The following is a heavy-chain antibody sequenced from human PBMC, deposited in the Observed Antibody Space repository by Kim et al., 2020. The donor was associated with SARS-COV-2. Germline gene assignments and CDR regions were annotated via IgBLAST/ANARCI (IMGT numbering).Heavy chain of an antibody. CDR2: ISYDGSNK. V-gene: IGHV3-30*18. D-gene: IGHD3-10*01. CDR1: GFTFSSYG. J-gene: IGHJ4*02. Sequence: GGSLRLSCAASGFTFSSYGMHWVRQAPGKGLEWVAVISYDGSNKYYADSVKGRFTISRDNSKNTLYLQMNSLRAEDTAVYYCAKDMVRGVMGPGYYFDYWGQGTLVTVSS. CDR3: AKDMVRGVMGPGYYFDY.